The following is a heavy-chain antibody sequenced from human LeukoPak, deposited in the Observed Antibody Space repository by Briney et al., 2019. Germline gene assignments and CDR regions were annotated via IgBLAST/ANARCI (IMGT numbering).Heavy chain of an antibody. CDR3: AKGFYYYGSGSYFDY. J-gene: IGHJ4*02. CDR1: GFTFDVYA. Sequence: GGSLRLSCAASGFTFDVYAMHWVRQAPGKGPEWVSLISGDGGSTYYADSVKGRFTISRDNSKNSLYLQMNSLRTEDTALYYCAKGFYYYGSGSYFDYWGQGTLVTVSS. D-gene: IGHD3-10*01. CDR2: ISGDGGST. V-gene: IGHV3-43*02.